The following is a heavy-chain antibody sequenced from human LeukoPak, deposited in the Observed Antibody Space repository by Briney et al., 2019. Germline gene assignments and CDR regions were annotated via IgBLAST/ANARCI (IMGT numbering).Heavy chain of an antibody. V-gene: IGHV3-30*02. D-gene: IGHD3-22*01. CDR2: IRYDGSNK. J-gene: IGHJ1*01. CDR1: GFTFSSYG. CDR3: AKDSNYYYDSSGYSFQH. Sequence: HPGGSLRLSCTASGFTFSSYGMHWVRQAPGKGLEWVTFIRYDGSNKYYADSVKGRFTISRDNSKNTLYLQMNSLRAEDTAVYYCAKDSNYYYDSSGYSFQHWGQGTLVTVSS.